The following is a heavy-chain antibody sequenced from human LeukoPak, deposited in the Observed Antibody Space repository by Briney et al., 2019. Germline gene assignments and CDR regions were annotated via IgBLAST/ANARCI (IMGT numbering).Heavy chain of an antibody. Sequence: ASVKVSCKASGYTFTSYEINWVRQATGQGLEWMGWMNPNTGNTGYAQNFQGRVTMTSDTSITTAYMELNSLTSEDTAVYYCARSPGDIVVVVAAPTDYWGQGTLVTVSS. CDR3: ARSPGDIVVVVAAPTDY. J-gene: IGHJ4*02. D-gene: IGHD2-15*01. CDR2: MNPNTGNT. V-gene: IGHV1-8*01. CDR1: GYTFTSYE.